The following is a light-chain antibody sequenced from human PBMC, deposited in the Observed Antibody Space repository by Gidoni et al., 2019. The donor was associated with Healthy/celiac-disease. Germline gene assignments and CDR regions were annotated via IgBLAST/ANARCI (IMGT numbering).Light chain of an antibody. CDR3: QQYGSSQT. J-gene: IGKJ1*01. CDR2: GAS. V-gene: IGKV3-20*01. CDR1: QSVSSSY. Sequence: EIGLTQSPGTLSLSPGERATLSCRASQSVSSSYLAWYQQKPGQAPRLLIYGASSRATGIPDRFSGSGSGTDFTLTISRLEPEDFAVYYWQQYGSSQTFXQXTKVEIK.